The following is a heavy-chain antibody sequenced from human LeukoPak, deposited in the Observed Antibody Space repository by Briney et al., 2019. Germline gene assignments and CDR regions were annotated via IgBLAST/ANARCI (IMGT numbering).Heavy chain of an antibody. CDR3: ARVDNFDYYDSSGSRAP. CDR1: GGSISSSRDY. V-gene: IGHV4-39*01. CDR2: IYYSGST. Sequence: SETLSLTCTVSGGSISSSRDYWGWIRQPPGKGLEWIGSIYYSGSTYYNPSLKSRVTISVDTSKNQFSLKLSSVTAADTAVYYCARVDNFDYYDSSGSRAPWGQGTLVTVSS. D-gene: IGHD3-22*01. J-gene: IGHJ1*01.